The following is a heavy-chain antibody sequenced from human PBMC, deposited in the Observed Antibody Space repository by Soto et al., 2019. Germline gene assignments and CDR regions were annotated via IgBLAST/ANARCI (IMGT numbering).Heavy chain of an antibody. V-gene: IGHV3-23*01. J-gene: IGHJ4*02. CDR3: AKQRADYGSGSDTYYFDF. Sequence: EVQLLESGGGLVQPGGSLRLSCSTSGFTFSTYAMNWVRQAPGKGLEWVSGISGSGGTTYYADSVRGRFTISRDNSKNTLFLQMNSLRAEDTALYYCAKQRADYGSGSDTYYFDFWGQGTLVTVSS. CDR2: ISGSGGTT. D-gene: IGHD3-10*01. CDR1: GFTFSTYA.